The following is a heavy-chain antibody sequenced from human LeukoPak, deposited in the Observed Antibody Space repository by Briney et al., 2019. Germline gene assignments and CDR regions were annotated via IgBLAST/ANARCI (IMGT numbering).Heavy chain of an antibody. V-gene: IGHV1-2*02. J-gene: IGHJ5*02. Sequence: ASVKVSCKASGYXFTGYYMHWVRQAPGQGLEWMGGINPNSGGTNYAQKFQGRVTMTRDTSISTAYMELSRLRSDDTAVYYCARRGRRIAAAVPENWFDPWGQGTLVTVCS. CDR3: ARRGRRIAAAVPENWFDP. CDR2: INPNSGGT. D-gene: IGHD6-13*01. CDR1: GYXFTGYY.